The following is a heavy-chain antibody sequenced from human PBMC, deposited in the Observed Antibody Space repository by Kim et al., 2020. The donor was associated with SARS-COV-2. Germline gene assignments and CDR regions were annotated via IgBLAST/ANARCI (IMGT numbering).Heavy chain of an antibody. CDR2: INSDGSST. CDR3: ARVRRRYDILTGSSWYYGMDV. D-gene: IGHD3-9*01. V-gene: IGHV3-74*01. J-gene: IGHJ6*02. Sequence: GGSLRLSCAASGFTFSSYWMHWVRQAPGQGLVWVSRINSDGSSTSYAYSVKGRFTISRDNAKNTLYLQMNSLRAEDTAVYYCARVRRRYDILTGSSWYYGMDVWGPGTTVTVSS. CDR1: GFTFSSYW.